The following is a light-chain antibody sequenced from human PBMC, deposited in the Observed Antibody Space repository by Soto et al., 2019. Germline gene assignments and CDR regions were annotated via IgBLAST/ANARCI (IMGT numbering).Light chain of an antibody. CDR2: EVS. V-gene: IGLV2-8*01. Sequence: QSVLTQPPSASGSPGQSVTISCTGTSSDVGGYNYVSWYQQHPGKAPKLMIYEVSKRPSGVPDRFSGSKSGNTASLTVSGLQAEDEADYYCSSYAGSTFFYVVGTGTKLTVL. CDR3: SSYAGSTFFYV. CDR1: SSDVGGYNY. J-gene: IGLJ1*01.